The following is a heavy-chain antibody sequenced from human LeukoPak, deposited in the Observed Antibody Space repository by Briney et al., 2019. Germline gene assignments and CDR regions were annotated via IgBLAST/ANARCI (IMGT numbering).Heavy chain of an antibody. V-gene: IGHV1-18*01. D-gene: IGHD3-3*01. J-gene: IGHJ4*02. CDR3: AFGDFWSGYGY. CDR2: ISAYNGNT. CDR1: GYTFTIYG. Sequence: GASVTVSFTASGYTFTIYGISWVRQAPGQGLEWMGWISAYNGNTNYAQKLQGRVTMTTDTSTSTAYMELRSLRSDDTAVYYCAFGDFWSGYGYWGQGTLVTVSS.